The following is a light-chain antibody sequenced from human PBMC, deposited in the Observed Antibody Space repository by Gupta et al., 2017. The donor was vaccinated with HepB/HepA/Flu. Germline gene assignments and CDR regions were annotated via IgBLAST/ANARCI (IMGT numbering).Light chain of an antibody. Sequence: SYEVTQPPSLSVPPGQTASIPCSGDKLGDKYVCWYQQKPGQSPVVVIYQDNKRPSGIPERFSGSNSGNTATLTISGTQALDEADYYCQAWDASTASVVFGGGTKLTVL. V-gene: IGLV3-1*01. CDR2: QDN. CDR3: QAWDASTASVV. CDR1: KLGDKY. J-gene: IGLJ2*01.